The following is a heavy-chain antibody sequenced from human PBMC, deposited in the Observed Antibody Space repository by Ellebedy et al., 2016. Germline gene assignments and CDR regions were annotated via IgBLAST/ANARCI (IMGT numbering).Heavy chain of an antibody. D-gene: IGHD3-22*01. Sequence: SETLSLXXTVSGGSISSYYWSWIRQPAGKGLEFIGRIYRSGSINYNPSLESRVTMSMDTSTNQFFLKVYSVTAADTTVYYCARDKGSSYDTSGQFDYWGQGTLVTVSS. CDR1: GGSISSYY. CDR2: IYRSGSI. J-gene: IGHJ4*02. V-gene: IGHV4-4*07. CDR3: ARDKGSSYDTSGQFDY.